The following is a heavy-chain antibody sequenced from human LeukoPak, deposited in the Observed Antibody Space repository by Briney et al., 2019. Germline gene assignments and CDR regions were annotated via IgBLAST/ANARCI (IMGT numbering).Heavy chain of an antibody. CDR3: ARHGFLKVPAAIGGPVDY. J-gene: IGHJ4*02. V-gene: IGHV4-39*01. CDR2: IYYSGST. Sequence: SETLSLTCTVSGGSIRSSSYYWGWIRQPPGKGLEWIGSIYYSGSTYYNPSLKSRVTISVDTSKNQFSLKLSSVTAADTAVYYCARHGFLKVPAAIGGPVDYWGQGTLVTVSS. D-gene: IGHD2-2*01. CDR1: GGSIRSSSYY.